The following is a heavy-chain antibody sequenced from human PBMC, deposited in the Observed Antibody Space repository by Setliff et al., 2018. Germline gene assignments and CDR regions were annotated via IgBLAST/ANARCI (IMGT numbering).Heavy chain of an antibody. D-gene: IGHD5-12*01. CDR3: AGCGYGQYYAMDV. CDR2: IYTGGST. CDR1: GFTFSSYG. J-gene: IGHJ6*02. Sequence: HPGGSLRLSCAASGFTFSSYGMHWVRQAPGKGLEWVAVIYTGGSTYYADSVKGRFTISRGDSNNTLYLQMTSLRAEDTAVYYCAGCGYGQYYAMDVWGQGTTVTVSS. V-gene: IGHV3-NL1*01.